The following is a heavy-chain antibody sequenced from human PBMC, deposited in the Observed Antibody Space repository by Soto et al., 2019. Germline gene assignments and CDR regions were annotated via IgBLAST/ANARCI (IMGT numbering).Heavy chain of an antibody. Sequence: ASVKVSCKASGYTFTSYDINWVRQATGQGLEWMGWMNPNSGNTGYAQKFQGRVTMTRNTSISTAYMELSSLRSEDTAVYYCAVMYCISTSCRDYYYYGMDVWGQGTTVTVSS. J-gene: IGHJ6*02. CDR2: MNPNSGNT. V-gene: IGHV1-8*01. CDR3: AVMYCISTSCRDYYYYGMDV. D-gene: IGHD2-2*01. CDR1: GYTFTSYD.